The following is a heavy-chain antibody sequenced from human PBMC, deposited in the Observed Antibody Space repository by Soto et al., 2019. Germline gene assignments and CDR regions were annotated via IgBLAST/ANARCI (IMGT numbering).Heavy chain of an antibody. V-gene: IGHV4-30-2*01. CDR1: GGSIGNDDYS. CDR2: IYHSGTT. CDR3: ATVIPATRYFAY. D-gene: IGHD2-15*01. Sequence: SETLSLTCTVSGGSIGNDDYSWSWVRQPPGKGLEWIGYIYHSGTTYYNPPLTSRVTISVDGSNNQFSLKLTSMTAADTAVYYCATVIPATRYFAYWSQGILVTVSS. J-gene: IGHJ4*02.